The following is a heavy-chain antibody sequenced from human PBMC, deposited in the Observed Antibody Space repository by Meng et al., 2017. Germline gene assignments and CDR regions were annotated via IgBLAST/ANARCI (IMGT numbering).Heavy chain of an antibody. J-gene: IGHJ6*02. V-gene: IGHV3-66*01. CDR2: IYSGGST. D-gene: IGHD3-9*01. CDR1: GFTVSSNY. CDR3: ARGKDYDILTGRKLYGMDV. Sequence: GGSLRLSCAASGFTVSSNYMSWVRQAPGKGLEWVSVIYSGGSTYYADSVKGRFTISRDNSKNSLYLQMNSLRAEDTAVYYCARGKDYDILTGRKLYGMDVWGQGTTVTVSS.